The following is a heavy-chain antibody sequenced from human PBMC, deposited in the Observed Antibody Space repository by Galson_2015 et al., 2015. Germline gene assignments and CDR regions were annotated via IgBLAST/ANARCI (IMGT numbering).Heavy chain of an antibody. CDR2: IDYSGNT. CDR3: ARNYGGNAFANFDS. J-gene: IGHJ4*02. CDR1: GGSINNYY. V-gene: IGHV4-59*08. D-gene: IGHD4/OR15-4a*01. Sequence: ETLSLTCTVSGGSINNYYWSWIRQPPGRGLEWLGYIDYSGNTVYSPSFKSRVTITLETSPNQFSLKLRSVTAADTAIYYCARNYGGNAFANFDSWGQGTLVTVSS.